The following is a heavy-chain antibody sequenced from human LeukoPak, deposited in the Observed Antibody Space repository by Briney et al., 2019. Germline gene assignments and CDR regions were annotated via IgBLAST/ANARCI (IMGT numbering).Heavy chain of an antibody. CDR1: GYTFTGYY. CDR2: INPNSGGT. Sequence: ASVKVSCKASGYTFTGYYMHWVRQAPGQGLEWMGWINPNSGGTNYAQKFQGRVTMTRDTSISTAYMELSRLRSDDTAVYYCARDTLRGGLIAAAGYNWFDPWGQGTLVTVSS. J-gene: IGHJ5*02. CDR3: ARDTLRGGLIAAAGYNWFDP. D-gene: IGHD6-13*01. V-gene: IGHV1-2*02.